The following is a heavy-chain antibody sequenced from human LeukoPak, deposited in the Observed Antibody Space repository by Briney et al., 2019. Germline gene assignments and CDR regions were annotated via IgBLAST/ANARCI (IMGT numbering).Heavy chain of an antibody. CDR1: GGSISSGDYY. V-gene: IGHV4-30-4*01. D-gene: IGHD3-10*01. CDR2: IYYSGST. J-gene: IGHJ4*02. Sequence: SETLSLTCTVSGGSISSGDYYWSWIRQPPGTGLEWIGCIYYSGSTYYNPSLKSRVTISVDTSKNQFSLKLSSVTAADTAVYYCARVGYGSGSYYPDYWGQGTLVTVSS. CDR3: ARVGYGSGSYYPDY.